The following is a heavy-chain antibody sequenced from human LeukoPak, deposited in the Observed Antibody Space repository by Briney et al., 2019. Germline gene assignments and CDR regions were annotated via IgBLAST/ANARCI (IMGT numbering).Heavy chain of an antibody. D-gene: IGHD2-2*01. CDR1: GASVNSRSYH. CDR3: ARESDRYCYSTSCPNWYDP. CDR2: IYYSGTT. V-gene: IGHV4-39*07. Sequence: PSETLSLTCYLSGASVNSRSYHWGWIRQPPGKGLEWIGSIYYSGTTYYNPSLKSRVTISVDTSKNQFSLKLSSVTAADTAVYYCARESDRYCYSTSCPNWYDPWGQGTLDTVSS. J-gene: IGHJ5*02.